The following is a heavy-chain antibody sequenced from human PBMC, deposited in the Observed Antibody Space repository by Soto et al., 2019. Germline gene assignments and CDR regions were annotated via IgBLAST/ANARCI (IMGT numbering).Heavy chain of an antibody. CDR3: APLRPRIVVVVLPIPT. V-gene: IGHV4-4*02. D-gene: IGHD2-15*01. CDR2: IYHTGST. J-gene: IGHJ4*02. Sequence: QVQLQESGPRLVKPSGTLSLTCAVSGASISSTNWWTWVRQPPGKGLEWIGEIYHTGSTKYHASRKCRVTIGLSYSDNQFSLNLSSVTAADTALYYCAPLRPRIVVVVLPIPTWGQGTLVTVSS. CDR1: GASISSTNW.